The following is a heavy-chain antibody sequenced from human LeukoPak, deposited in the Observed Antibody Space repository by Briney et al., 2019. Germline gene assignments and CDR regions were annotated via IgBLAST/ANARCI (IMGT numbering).Heavy chain of an antibody. CDR1: GGSFSGYY. CDR3: ARSMVRGVIIRRLNWFDP. CDR2: INHSGST. J-gene: IGHJ5*02. Sequence: SETLSLTCAVYGGSFSGYYWSWIRQPPGKGLEWIGEINHSGSTNYNPSLKSRVTISVDTSKNQFSLKLSSVTAADTAVYYCARSMVRGVIIRRLNWFDPWGQGTLVTVSS. V-gene: IGHV4-34*01. D-gene: IGHD3-10*01.